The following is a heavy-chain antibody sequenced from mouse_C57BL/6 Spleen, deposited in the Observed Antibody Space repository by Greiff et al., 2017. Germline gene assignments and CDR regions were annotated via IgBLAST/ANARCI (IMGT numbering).Heavy chain of an antibody. V-gene: IGHV1-64*01. CDR2: IHPNSGST. CDR3: ARGTTEAWFAY. J-gene: IGHJ3*01. D-gene: IGHD1-1*01. CDR1: GYTFTSYW. Sequence: LQESGAELVKPGASVKLSCKASGYTFTSYWMHWVKQRPGQGLEWIGMIHPNSGSTNYNEKFKSKATLTVDKSSSTAYMQLSSLTSEDSAVYYCARGTTEAWFAYWGQGTLVTVSA.